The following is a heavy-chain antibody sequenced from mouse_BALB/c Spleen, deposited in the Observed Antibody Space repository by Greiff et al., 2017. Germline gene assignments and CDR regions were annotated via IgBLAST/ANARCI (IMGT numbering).Heavy chain of an antibody. D-gene: IGHD1-1*01. V-gene: IGHV1S34*01. Sequence: LVKTGASVKISCKASGYSFTGYYMHWVKQSHGKSLEWIGYISCYNGATSYNQKFKGKATFTVDTSSSTAYMQFNSLTSEDSAVYYCERQKTTVGDYYAMDYWGQGTSVTVSS. CDR2: ISCYNGAT. CDR3: ERQKTTVGDYYAMDY. CDR1: GYSFTGYY. J-gene: IGHJ4*01.